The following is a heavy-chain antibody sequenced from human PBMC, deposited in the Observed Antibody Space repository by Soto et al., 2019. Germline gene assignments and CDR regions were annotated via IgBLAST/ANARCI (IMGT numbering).Heavy chain of an antibody. Sequence: RASVKVSCKASGGTFSRHAINWVRQAPGHGLQWMGGIVPLFGTANYAQKFQGRVTMTTDTSTNTAYMELRSLRSDDTAVYYCARASGIGVGTTSYWGQGTLVTVSS. D-gene: IGHD3-22*01. V-gene: IGHV1-69*05. CDR2: IVPLFGTA. CDR3: ARASGIGVGTTSY. CDR1: GGTFSRHA. J-gene: IGHJ4*02.